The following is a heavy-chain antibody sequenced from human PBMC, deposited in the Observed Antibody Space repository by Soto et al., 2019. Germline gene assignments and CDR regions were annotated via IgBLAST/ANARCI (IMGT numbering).Heavy chain of an antibody. CDR1: GDSISTDY. CDR3: AKNWNWGSLVH. CDR2: IYYGGST. V-gene: IGHV4-59*08. D-gene: IGHD7-27*01. Sequence: PSENLSLTCTVYGDSISTDYWCWIRQSPGKGLEWIGFIYYGGSTNYNPSLKSRVTISVDTPKNQFSLKLSSVTAADTAVYYCAKNWNWGSLVHWGQGTLVTVSS. J-gene: IGHJ4*02.